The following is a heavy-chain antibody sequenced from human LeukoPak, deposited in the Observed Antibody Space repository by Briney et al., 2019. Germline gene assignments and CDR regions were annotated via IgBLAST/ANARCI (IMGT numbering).Heavy chain of an antibody. CDR1: GGTFSSYA. CDR3: ARGWIYDFWSGYPPDGILPIDI. V-gene: IGHV1-69*05. J-gene: IGHJ3*02. D-gene: IGHD3-3*01. CDR2: IIPIFGTA. Sequence: ASAKVSCKASGGTFSSYAISWVRQAPGQGLEWMGGIIPIFGTANYAHKFQGRVTLTTDTSTSTAYMELRSLRSDDTAVYYCARGWIYDFWSGYPPDGILPIDIWGQGTMVTVSS.